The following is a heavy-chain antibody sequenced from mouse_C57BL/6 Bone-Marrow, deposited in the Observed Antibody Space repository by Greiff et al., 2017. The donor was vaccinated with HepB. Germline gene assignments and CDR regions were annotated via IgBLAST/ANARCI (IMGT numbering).Heavy chain of an antibody. CDR2: FYPGSGSI. D-gene: IGHD3-2*02. J-gene: IGHJ3*01. CDR1: GYTFTEYT. Sequence: QVQLQQSGAELVKPGASVKLSCKASGYTFTEYTIHWVKQRSGQGLEWIGWFYPGSGSIKYNEKFKDKATLTADKSSSTFYMELSRLTSEDSAVYFCARHEAPTAQARAWFAYWGQGTLVTVSA. V-gene: IGHV1-62-2*01. CDR3: ARHEAPTAQARAWFAY.